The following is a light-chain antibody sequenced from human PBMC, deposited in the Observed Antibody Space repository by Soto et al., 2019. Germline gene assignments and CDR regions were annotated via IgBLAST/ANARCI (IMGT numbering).Light chain of an antibody. CDR3: QQYYNWPPYT. Sequence: EVVMTQSPATLSVSPGDRATLSCRASQSVDTNVVWYQQKPGQPPRLLVHSASIRATGVPARFTGIGSGTDFTLSISGLQSDVFAIYYCQQYYNWPPYTFGQGTRLQIK. CDR2: SAS. J-gene: IGKJ2*01. CDR1: QSVDTN. V-gene: IGKV3-15*01.